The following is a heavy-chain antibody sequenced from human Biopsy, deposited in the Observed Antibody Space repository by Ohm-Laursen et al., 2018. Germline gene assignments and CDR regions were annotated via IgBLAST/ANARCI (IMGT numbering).Heavy chain of an antibody. CDR3: ARNRVDVVKVTTIGWNFDL. D-gene: IGHD5-12*01. Sequence: TLSLTCTVSGDTISTYYWNWIRQTPGKGLEWIGYIHYTGHIRINPSLNSRATISVDTPKDHFSLKLSSLTAADTAIYYCARNRVDVVKVTTIGWNFDLWGRGTLVTVS. J-gene: IGHJ2*01. CDR1: GDTISTYY. V-gene: IGHV4-59*08. CDR2: IHYTGHI.